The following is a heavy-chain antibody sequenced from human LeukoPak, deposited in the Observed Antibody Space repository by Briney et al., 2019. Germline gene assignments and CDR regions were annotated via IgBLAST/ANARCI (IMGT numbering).Heavy chain of an antibody. CDR3: ARDGLGCSSTSCYLNWFDP. J-gene: IGHJ5*02. CDR1: GFTFSSYS. CDR2: ISSSSSYI. Sequence: GGSLRLSCAASGFTFSSYSMNWVRQAPGKGLERVSSISSSSSYIYYADSVKGRFTISRDNAKNSLYLQMNSLRAEDTAVYYCARDGLGCSSTSCYLNWFDPWGQGTLVTVSS. D-gene: IGHD2-2*01. V-gene: IGHV3-21*01.